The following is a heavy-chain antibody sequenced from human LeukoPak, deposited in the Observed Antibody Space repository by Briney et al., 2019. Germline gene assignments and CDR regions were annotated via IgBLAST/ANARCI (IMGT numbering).Heavy chain of an antibody. Sequence: GGSLTLSCAASRFTFTTYSMNWVRQAPGKGLEWVSSISSSGTYLYYADSVKGRFTISRDNSKNTLYLQMNSLRAEDTAIYYCAKNKFNGWGYDYFDHWGQGTLVTVSS. D-gene: IGHD6-19*01. CDR1: RFTFTTYS. J-gene: IGHJ4*02. V-gene: IGHV3-21*01. CDR3: AKNKFNGWGYDYFDH. CDR2: ISSSGTYL.